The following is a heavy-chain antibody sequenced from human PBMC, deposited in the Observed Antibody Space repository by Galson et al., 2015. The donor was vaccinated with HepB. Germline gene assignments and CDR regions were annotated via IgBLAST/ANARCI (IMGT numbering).Heavy chain of an antibody. CDR1: GFTFSSYA. CDR3: AKSQGRLVILIDY. CDR2: ISGSGGST. Sequence: SLRLSCAASGFTFSSYAMSWVRQAPGKGLEWVSAISGSGGSTYYADSVKGRFTISRDNSKNTLYLQMNSLRAEDTAVYYCAKSQGRLVILIDYWGQGTLVTVSS. J-gene: IGHJ4*02. V-gene: IGHV3-23*01. D-gene: IGHD3-9*01.